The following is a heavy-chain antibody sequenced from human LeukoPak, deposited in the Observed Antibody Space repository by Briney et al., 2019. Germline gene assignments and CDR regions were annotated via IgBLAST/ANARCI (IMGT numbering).Heavy chain of an antibody. CDR2: IYYSGST. J-gene: IGHJ5*02. CDR3: ARDGCSSTSCYDWFDP. CDR1: GGSISSSSYY. Sequence: PSETLSLTCTVSGGSISSSSYYWGWIRQPPGKGLEWIGSIYYSGSTYYNPSLKSRVTISVDTSKNQFSLKLSSVTAADTAVYYCARDGCSSTSCYDWFDPWGQGTLVTVSS. D-gene: IGHD2-2*01. V-gene: IGHV4-39*07.